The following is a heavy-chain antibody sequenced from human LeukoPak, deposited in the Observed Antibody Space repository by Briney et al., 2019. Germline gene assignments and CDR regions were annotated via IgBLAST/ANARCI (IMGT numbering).Heavy chain of an antibody. D-gene: IGHD5-24*01. J-gene: IGHJ4*02. CDR3: ARSARIRLQSSFDY. CDR2: ITSSSSDT. V-gene: IGHV3-11*03. CDR1: GFTFSDYY. Sequence: GGSLRLSCAASGFTFSDYYMSWIRQAPGKGLEWISYITSSSSDTNYADSVKGRFTISRDNAKKSLYLQMNSLRAEDTAVYYCARSARIRLQSSFDYWGQGTLVTVSS.